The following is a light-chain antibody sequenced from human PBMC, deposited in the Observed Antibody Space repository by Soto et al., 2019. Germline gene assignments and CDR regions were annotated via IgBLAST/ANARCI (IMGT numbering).Light chain of an antibody. CDR1: QSISRW. J-gene: IGKJ5*01. V-gene: IGKV1-5*01. Sequence: DIQMTQSPATLSASVGDTVTITCRASQSISRWLAWYQQKPGKAPKILISDASILENGVPSRFSGTGSGTEFTLTISNLQPDDFATHFCQQYNSFSLITFGQGTRLEI. CDR2: DAS. CDR3: QQYNSFSLIT.